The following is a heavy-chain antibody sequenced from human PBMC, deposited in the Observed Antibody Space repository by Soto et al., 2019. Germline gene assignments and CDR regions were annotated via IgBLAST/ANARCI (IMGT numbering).Heavy chain of an antibody. V-gene: IGHV3-23*01. D-gene: IGHD4-17*01. CDR1: GFTFRRDG. CDR3: AKERATTTAFDY. Sequence: AXGFTFRRDGMSWVRQAPGKGLEWVSLITDNGGSTYYADSVKGRFTISRDNTKNTLFLQMNSLRAEDTAVYYCAKERATTTAFDYWGQGALVTVSS. J-gene: IGHJ4*02. CDR2: ITDNGGST.